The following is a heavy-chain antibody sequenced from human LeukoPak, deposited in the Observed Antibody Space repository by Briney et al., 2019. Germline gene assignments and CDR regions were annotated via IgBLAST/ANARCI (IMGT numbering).Heavy chain of an antibody. D-gene: IGHD2-15*01. Sequence: GGSLRLSCAASGFTFSSYAMSWVRQAPGKGLEWVSAISGSGGSTYYADSVKGRFTISRDNSKNTLYLQMNSLRAEDTAVYYCAKDSSVVVVAAYFDYWGQGTLVTVSS. CDR3: AKDSSVVVVAAYFDY. V-gene: IGHV3-23*01. CDR1: GFTFSSYA. CDR2: ISGSGGST. J-gene: IGHJ4*02.